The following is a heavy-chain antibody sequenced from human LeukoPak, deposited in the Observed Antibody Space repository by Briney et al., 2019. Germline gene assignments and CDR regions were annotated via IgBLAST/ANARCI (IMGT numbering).Heavy chain of an antibody. CDR3: ARDLGGIFDY. J-gene: IGHJ4*02. D-gene: IGHD3-16*01. V-gene: IGHV3-30*04. CDR2: ISYDGCNK. CDR1: GFTFSSYA. Sequence: GGSLRLSCAASGFTFSSYAMHWVRQAPGKGLEWVAVISYDGCNKYYADSVKGRFTISRDNSKNTLYLQMNSLRAEDTAVYYCARDLGGIFDYWGQGTLVTVSS.